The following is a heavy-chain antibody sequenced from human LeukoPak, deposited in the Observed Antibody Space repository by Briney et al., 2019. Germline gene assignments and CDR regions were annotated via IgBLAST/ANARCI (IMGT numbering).Heavy chain of an antibody. D-gene: IGHD3-22*01. J-gene: IGHJ4*02. CDR1: GFTFSSYA. CDR2: ISYDGSNK. V-gene: IGHV3-30-3*01. CDR3: ARRYYYLIDY. Sequence: GRSLRLSCAASGFTFSSYAMHWVRQAPGKGLEWVAVISYDGSNKYYADSVKGRSTISRDNSKNTLYLQMNSLRAEDTAVYYCARRYYYLIDYWGQGTLVTVSS.